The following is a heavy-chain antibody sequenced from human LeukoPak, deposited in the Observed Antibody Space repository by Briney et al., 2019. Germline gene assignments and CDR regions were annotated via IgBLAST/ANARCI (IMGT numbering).Heavy chain of an antibody. J-gene: IGHJ5*02. Sequence: PSQTLSLTCTVSGGSISSGGYYWSWIRQHPGKGLEWIGYIYYSGSTYYNPSLKSRVTISVDTSKNQFSLKLSSVTAADTAVYYCARALYYYDSSEGWFDPRGQGTLVTVSS. CDR2: IYYSGST. D-gene: IGHD3-22*01. V-gene: IGHV4-31*03. CDR3: ARALYYYDSSEGWFDP. CDR1: GGSISSGGYY.